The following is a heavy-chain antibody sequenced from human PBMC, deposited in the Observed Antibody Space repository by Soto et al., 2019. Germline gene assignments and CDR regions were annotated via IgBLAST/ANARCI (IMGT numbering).Heavy chain of an antibody. J-gene: IGHJ6*02. CDR3: ARSYRDYGMDV. V-gene: IGHV4-28*01. CDR2: IYYSGST. Sequence: SETLSLTCAVSGYSISSSHWWGWIRQPPGKGLEWIGHIYYSGSTYYNPSLKSRVTMSVDTSKNQFSLKVSSVTAVYTAVYYCARSYRDYGMDVWGQGTTVTVSS. CDR1: GYSISSSHW. D-gene: IGHD5-18*01.